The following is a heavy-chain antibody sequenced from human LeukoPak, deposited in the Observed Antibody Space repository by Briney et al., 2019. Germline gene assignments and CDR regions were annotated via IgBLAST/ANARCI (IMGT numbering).Heavy chain of an antibody. CDR1: GYTFTSYA. CDR3: ARAMIVVVMGYYYYYYGMGV. CDR2: INTNTGNP. Sequence: ASVKVSCKASGYTFTSYAMNWVRQAPGQGLEWMGWINTNTGNPTYAQGFTGRFVFSLDTSVSTAYLQISSLKAEDTAVYYCARAMIVVVMGYYYYYYGMGVWGQGTTATVSS. J-gene: IGHJ6*02. D-gene: IGHD3-22*01. V-gene: IGHV7-4-1*02.